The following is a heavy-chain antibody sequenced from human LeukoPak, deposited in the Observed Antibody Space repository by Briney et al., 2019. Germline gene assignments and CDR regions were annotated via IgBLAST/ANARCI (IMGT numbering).Heavy chain of an antibody. V-gene: IGHV3-23*01. CDR3: AKDFAAMIGYYFDY. Sequence: PGGSLRLSCAASGFTFSSYAMSWVRQAPGRGLEWVSAISGSGGSTYYADSVKGRFTISRDNSKNTLYLQMNSLRAEDTAVYYCAKDFAAMIGYYFDYWGQGTLVTVSS. CDR2: ISGSGGST. CDR1: GFTFSSYA. J-gene: IGHJ4*02. D-gene: IGHD5-18*01.